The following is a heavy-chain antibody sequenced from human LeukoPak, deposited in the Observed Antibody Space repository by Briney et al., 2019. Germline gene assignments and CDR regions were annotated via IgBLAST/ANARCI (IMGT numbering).Heavy chain of an antibody. V-gene: IGHV3-48*03. J-gene: IGHJ4*02. D-gene: IGHD6-13*01. CDR3: ARDSSSFGFDY. Sequence: GGSLRLSCAASGFTFSSYEMNWVRQAPGKGLEGVSYISSSGSTIYYADSVKGRFTISRDNAKNSLYLRMNSLRAEDTAVYYCARDSSSFGFDYWGQGTLVTVSS. CDR1: GFTFSSYE. CDR2: ISSSGSTI.